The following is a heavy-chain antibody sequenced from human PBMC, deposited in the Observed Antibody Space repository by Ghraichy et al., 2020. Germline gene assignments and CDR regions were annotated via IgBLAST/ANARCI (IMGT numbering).Heavy chain of an antibody. V-gene: IGHV1-18*01. CDR1: GYTFTSYG. D-gene: IGHD3-3*01. Sequence: ASVKVSCKASGYTFTSYGISWVRQAPGQGLEWMGWISAYNGNTNYAQKLQGRVTMTTDTSTSTAYMELRSLRSDDTAVYYCARDRGGLRFLEWLSTSYFDYWGQGTLVTVSS. CDR3: ARDRGGLRFLEWLSTSYFDY. J-gene: IGHJ4*02. CDR2: ISAYNGNT.